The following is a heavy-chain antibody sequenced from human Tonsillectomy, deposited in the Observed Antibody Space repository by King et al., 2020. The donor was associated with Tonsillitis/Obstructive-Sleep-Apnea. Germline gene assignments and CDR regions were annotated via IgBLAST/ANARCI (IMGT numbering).Heavy chain of an antibody. V-gene: IGHV3-23*04. CDR2: ISGSGGST. D-gene: IGHD5-12*01. CDR1: GFTFRSYA. Sequence: VQLVESGGGLVQPGGSLRLSCGASGFTFRSYAMSWVRQAPGKGLEWVSAISGSGGSTYYADSVKGRFTISRDNSKNTLYLQMNSLRAEDTAIFYCAKARSDYEPYYGMDVWGQGTTVTVSS. J-gene: IGHJ6*02. CDR3: AKARSDYEPYYGMDV.